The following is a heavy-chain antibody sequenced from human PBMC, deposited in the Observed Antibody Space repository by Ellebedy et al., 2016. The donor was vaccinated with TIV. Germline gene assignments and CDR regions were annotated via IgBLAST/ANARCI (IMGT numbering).Heavy chain of an antibody. CDR2: ISYDGSSK. J-gene: IGHJ4*02. V-gene: IGHV3-30-3*01. Sequence: PGGSLRLSCAASGFTFNSYAMHWVRQAPGKGLEWVAVISYDGSSKYYADSVKGRFTISRDNSMTTLYLQMNSLRAEDTSVYYCARDLDKSSGWYGGAGYWGQGTLVGVSS. D-gene: IGHD6-19*01. CDR3: ARDLDKSSGWYGGAGY. CDR1: GFTFNSYA.